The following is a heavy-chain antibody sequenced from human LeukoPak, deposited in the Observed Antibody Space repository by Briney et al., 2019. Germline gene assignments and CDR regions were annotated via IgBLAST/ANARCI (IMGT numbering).Heavy chain of an antibody. D-gene: IGHD6-19*01. CDR3: ARGLAIAVAGTFDY. CDR2: INHSGST. J-gene: IGHJ4*02. Sequence: SETLSLTCAVYGGSFSGYYWSWIRQPPGKGLEWIGEINHSGSTNYNPSLKSRVTISVDTSKTQFSLKLSSVTAADTAVYYCARGLAIAVAGTFDYWGQGILVTVSS. V-gene: IGHV4-34*01. CDR1: GGSFSGYY.